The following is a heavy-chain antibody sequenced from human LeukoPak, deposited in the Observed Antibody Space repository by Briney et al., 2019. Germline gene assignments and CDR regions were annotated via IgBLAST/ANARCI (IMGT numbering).Heavy chain of an antibody. CDR1: GFTFGSYA. CDR3: AREWIAAAGTFDY. V-gene: IGHV3-23*01. J-gene: IGHJ4*02. D-gene: IGHD6-13*01. CDR2: ISGTGLRT. Sequence: GGSLRLSCAASGFTFGSYAMSWVRQAPGRGLEWISSISGTGLRTFYADSVKGRFTISRDNSKNTLYLQMNSLRAEDTAVYYCAREWIAAAGTFDYWGQGTLVTVSS.